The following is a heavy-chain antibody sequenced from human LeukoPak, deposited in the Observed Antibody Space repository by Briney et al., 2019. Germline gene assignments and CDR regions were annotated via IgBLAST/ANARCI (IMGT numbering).Heavy chain of an antibody. CDR1: GFTFSSYE. CDR3: ASPMTTVTTNSFDI. CDR2: ISSSGSTM. D-gene: IGHD4-17*01. V-gene: IGHV3-48*03. Sequence: TGGSLRLSCAAFGFTFSSYEMNWVRQAPGKGLEWVSYISSSGSTMYYADSVRGRFTISRDNTKNSLYPQMNSLRAEDTAVYYCASPMTTVTTNSFDIWGQGTMVTVSS. J-gene: IGHJ3*02.